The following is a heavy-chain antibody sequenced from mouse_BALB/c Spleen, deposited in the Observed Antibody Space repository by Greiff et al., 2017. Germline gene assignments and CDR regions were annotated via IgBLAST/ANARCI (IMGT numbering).Heavy chain of an antibody. CDR1: GDSITSGY. D-gene: IGHD1-1*01. J-gene: IGHJ4*01. V-gene: IGHV3-8*02. CDR2: ISYSGST. CDR3: ARYGYYGSSLYAMDY. Sequence: EVKLEESGPSLVKPSQTLSLTCSVTGDSITSGYWNWIRKFPGNKLEYMGYISYSGSTYYNPSLKSRISITRDTSKNQYYLQLNSVTTEDTATYYCARYGYYGSSLYAMDYWGQGTSVTVSS.